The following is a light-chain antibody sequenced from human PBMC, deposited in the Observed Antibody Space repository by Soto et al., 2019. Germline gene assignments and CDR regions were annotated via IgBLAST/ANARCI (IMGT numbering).Light chain of an antibody. J-gene: IGKJ4*01. V-gene: IGKV3-20*01. Sequence: EIVFTQSPGTLSLSPGERATLSCRASQSVSSNYLAWSQQKPGQAPKVLIYRASIRDTGIPDRFTGSGAGTEFTLTISRLEPEDFAVDYCPQYGSSPLTFGGGTKVDIK. CDR3: PQYGSSPLT. CDR1: QSVSSNY. CDR2: RAS.